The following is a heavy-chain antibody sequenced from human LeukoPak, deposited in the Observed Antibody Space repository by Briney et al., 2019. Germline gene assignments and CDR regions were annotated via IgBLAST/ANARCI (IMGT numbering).Heavy chain of an antibody. J-gene: IGHJ4*02. CDR1: GFTFSSYG. V-gene: IGHV3-33*01. CDR3: ARDHGYSSSWLDY. Sequence: PGGSLRLSCAASGFTFSSYGMHWVRQAPGKGLEWVAVIWYDGSNKYYADSVKGRFTISRDNSKNTLYLQMNSLRAEDTAVYYCARDHGYSSSWLDYWGQGTLVTVSS. D-gene: IGHD6-13*01. CDR2: IWYDGSNK.